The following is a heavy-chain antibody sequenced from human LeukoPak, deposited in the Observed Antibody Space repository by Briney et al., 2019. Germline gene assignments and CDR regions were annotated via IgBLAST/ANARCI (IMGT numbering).Heavy chain of an antibody. Sequence: PSETLSLTCAVYGGSFSGYYWSWIRQPPGKGLEWIGEINHSGSTNYNPSLKSRVTISVDTSKNQFSLKLSSVTAADTAVYYCARGVLLWFGELLAAGYYYYYGMDVWGQGTTVTVSS. V-gene: IGHV4-34*01. J-gene: IGHJ6*02. CDR2: INHSGST. D-gene: IGHD3-10*01. CDR1: GGSFSGYY. CDR3: ARGVLLWFGELLAAGYYYYYGMDV.